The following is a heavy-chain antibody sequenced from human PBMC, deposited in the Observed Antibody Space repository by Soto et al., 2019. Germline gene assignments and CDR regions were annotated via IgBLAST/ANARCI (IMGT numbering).Heavy chain of an antibody. CDR2: IYYSGST. CDR3: ARQGPLRGFYYYGMDV. J-gene: IGHJ6*02. Sequence: SETLSLTCTVSGGSISSSSYYWGWIRQPPGKGLEWIGNIYYSGSTYYNPSLKSRVTISVDTSKNQFSLKLSSVTAADTAVYNCARQGPLRGFYYYGMDVWGQGTTVTVSS. V-gene: IGHV4-39*01. D-gene: IGHD3-10*01. CDR1: GGSISSSSYY.